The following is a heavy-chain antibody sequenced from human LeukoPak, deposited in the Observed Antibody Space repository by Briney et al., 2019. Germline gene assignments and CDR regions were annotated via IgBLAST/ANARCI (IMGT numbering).Heavy chain of an antibody. D-gene: IGHD3-10*01. J-gene: IGHJ4*02. CDR2: INWNGGST. CDR3: ARDSAWFGELLYYFDY. Sequence: GGSLRLSCAASGFTFDDYGMSWVRQAPGKGLEWVSGINWNGGSTGYADSVKGRFTISRDNAKNSLYLQMNSLRAEDTALYYCARDSAWFGELLYYFDYWGQGTLVTVSS. CDR1: GFTFDDYG. V-gene: IGHV3-20*04.